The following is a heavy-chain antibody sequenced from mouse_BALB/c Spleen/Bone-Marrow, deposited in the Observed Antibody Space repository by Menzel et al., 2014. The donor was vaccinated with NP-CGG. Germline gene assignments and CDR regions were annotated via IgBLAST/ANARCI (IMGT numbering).Heavy chain of an antibody. CDR2: IYPGDGDT. CDR3: ARGDGNYPFYAMDY. J-gene: IGHJ4*01. V-gene: IGHV1-80*01. Sequence: LVESGAELVRPGSSVKISCKASGYAFSSYWMNWVKQRPGQGLEWIGQIYPGDGDTNYNGKFKGKATLTADKSSSTAYMQLSSLTSEDSAVYFCARGDGNYPFYAMDYWGQGTPVTVSS. D-gene: IGHD2-1*01. CDR1: GYAFSSYW.